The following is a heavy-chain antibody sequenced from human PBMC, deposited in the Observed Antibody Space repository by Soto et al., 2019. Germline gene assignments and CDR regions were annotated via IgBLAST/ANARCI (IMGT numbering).Heavy chain of an antibody. J-gene: IGHJ5*02. D-gene: IGHD2-2*01. CDR2: IDPSDSYT. CDR1: GYSFTSYW. Sequence: PVESLKISCKGSGYSFTSYWISWVRQMPGKGLEWMGRIDPSDSYTNYSPSFQGHVTISADKSISTAYLQWSSLKASDTAMYYCAGSLVYCSSNSCVKWFDPRGQASTLTVSA. V-gene: IGHV5-10-1*01. CDR3: AGSLVYCSSNSCVKWFDP.